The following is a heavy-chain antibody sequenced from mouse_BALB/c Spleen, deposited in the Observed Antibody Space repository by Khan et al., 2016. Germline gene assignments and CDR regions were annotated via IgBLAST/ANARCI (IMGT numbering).Heavy chain of an antibody. CDR3: TRGVTTVVDYFDY. J-gene: IGHJ2*01. CDR1: GFTFSSYA. V-gene: IGHV5-6-5*01. Sequence: EVELAEAGGGLVKPGGSLKLSCAASGFTFSSYATSWVRQTPEKRLEWVASISSGGNTFYPDSLKGRFTISRDNARNILYLQMSSLRSEDTAMYYGTRGVTTVVDYFDYWGQGTTLTVSS. CDR2: ISSGGNT. D-gene: IGHD1-1*01.